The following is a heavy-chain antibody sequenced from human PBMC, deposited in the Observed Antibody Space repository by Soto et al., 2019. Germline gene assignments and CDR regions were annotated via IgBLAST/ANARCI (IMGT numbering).Heavy chain of an antibody. Sequence: SETLSLTCTVSGGSVSSGSYYWSWIRQPPGKGLEWIGYIYYSGSTNYNPSLKSRVTISVDTSKNQFSLKLSSVTAADTAVYYCARSKVVARRYYFDYWGQGTLVTVSS. V-gene: IGHV4-61*01. CDR2: IYYSGST. CDR3: ARSKVVARRYYFDY. CDR1: GGSVSSGSYY. J-gene: IGHJ4*02. D-gene: IGHD2-15*01.